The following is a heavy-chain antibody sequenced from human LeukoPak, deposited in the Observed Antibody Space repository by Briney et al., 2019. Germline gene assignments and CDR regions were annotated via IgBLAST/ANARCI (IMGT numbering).Heavy chain of an antibody. CDR3: ARLWNYAADS. CDR2: IYSSGTT. V-gene: IGHV4-4*07. CDR1: GGPISGYY. J-gene: IGHJ4*02. D-gene: IGHD1-7*01. Sequence: PSETLSLTCTVSGGPISGYYWSWIRQPAGKGLEWLGLIYSSGTTTNNPSLKSRVTMSVDTSKNHFSLKLSSVTAADTAVYYCARLWNYAADSWGQGTLVTVSS.